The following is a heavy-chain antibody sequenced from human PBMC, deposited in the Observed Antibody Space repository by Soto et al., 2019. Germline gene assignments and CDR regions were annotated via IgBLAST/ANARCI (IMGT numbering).Heavy chain of an antibody. CDR2: ISAGDTT. V-gene: IGHV3-23*01. J-gene: IGHJ5*02. Sequence: PGGSLRLSCAASGFTFSGNAMTWVRQAPGKGLDWVSGISAGDTTYYSDSVKGRFTISRDNSKNTLYPQMNSLRADDTAVYYCAKDPLTRGWFDPWGQGTLVTVSS. CDR3: AKDPLTRGWFDP. CDR1: GFTFSGNA.